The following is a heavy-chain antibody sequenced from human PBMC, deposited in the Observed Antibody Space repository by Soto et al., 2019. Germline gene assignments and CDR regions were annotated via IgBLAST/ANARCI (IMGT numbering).Heavy chain of an antibody. V-gene: IGHV1-69*01. D-gene: IGHD3-22*01. J-gene: IGHJ4*02. CDR3: ARPQSITMIVVVPTPFDY. CDR2: IIPIFGTA. CDR1: GGTFSSYA. Sequence: QVQLVQSGAEVKKPVSSVKVSCKASGGTFSSYAISWVRQAPGQGLEWMGGIIPIFGTANYAQKFQGRVTITADESTSTAYMELSSLRSEDTAVYYCARPQSITMIVVVPTPFDYWGQGTLVTVSS.